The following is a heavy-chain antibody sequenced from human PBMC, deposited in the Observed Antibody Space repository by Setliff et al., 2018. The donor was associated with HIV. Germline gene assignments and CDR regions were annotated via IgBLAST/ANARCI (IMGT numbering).Heavy chain of an antibody. J-gene: IGHJ4*02. CDR3: ARYSTLTTNFDY. CDR2: INHSGST. D-gene: IGHD4-17*01. CDR1: GGSFSGYY. Sequence: SETLSLTCAVYGGSFSGYYWSWIRQPPGKGLEWIGEINHSGSTYYNPDPSLTGRVTISVDTSKNQFSLKLAFVTAADTAVYYCARYSTLTTNFDYWGQGTLVTVSS. V-gene: IGHV4-34*01.